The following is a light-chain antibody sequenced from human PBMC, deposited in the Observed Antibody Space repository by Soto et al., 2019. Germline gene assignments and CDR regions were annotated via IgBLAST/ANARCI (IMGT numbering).Light chain of an antibody. CDR2: NYV. CDR3: QSYDSNLSGSL. Sequence: QSVLTQPPSASGTPGQRVTISCSGSSSNIGSGFVYWYQQLPGRAPKLLIHNYVNRPSGVPDRFSGSKSGTSASLAITGLQGEDEGDYYCQSYDSNLSGSLFGGGTKLTVL. CDR1: SSNIGSGF. V-gene: IGLV1-40*01. J-gene: IGLJ2*01.